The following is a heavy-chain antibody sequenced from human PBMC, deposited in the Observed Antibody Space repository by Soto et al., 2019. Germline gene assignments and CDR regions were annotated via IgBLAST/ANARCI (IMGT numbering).Heavy chain of an antibody. J-gene: IGHJ5*02. Sequence: SETLSLTCAVSGYSISSGYYWGWIRQPPGRGLEWIGSIYHSGSTYYNPSLKSRVTISVDTSKNQFSLKLSSVTAADTAVYYCSRGGKDRRWYNWNWFDPWGQGTLVTVSS. CDR1: GYSISSGYY. CDR2: IYHSGST. D-gene: IGHD1-20*01. CDR3: SRGGKDRRWYNWNWFDP. V-gene: IGHV4-38-2*01.